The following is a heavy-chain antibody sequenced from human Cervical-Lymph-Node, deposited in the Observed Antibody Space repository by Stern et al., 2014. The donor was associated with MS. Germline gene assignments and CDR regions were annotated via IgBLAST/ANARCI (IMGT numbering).Heavy chain of an antibody. CDR2: INPCGGST. CDR1: GYTFSDHC. J-gene: IGHJ4*02. D-gene: IGHD3/OR15-3a*01. CDR3: ARGTGYSYYFDY. V-gene: IGHV1-46*01. Sequence: QVQLVESGAEVKKPGASVEVSCKASGYTFSDHCIHWVRQAPGQGLEWMGVINPCGGSTTNAKKCQGSVTMTRDSSTSTVHMELSSLRAEDTAVYYCARGTGYSYYFDYWGQGTLVTVSS.